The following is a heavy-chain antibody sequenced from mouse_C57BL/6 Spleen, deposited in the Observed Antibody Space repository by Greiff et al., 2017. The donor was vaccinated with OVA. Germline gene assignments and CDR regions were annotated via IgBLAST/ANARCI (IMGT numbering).Heavy chain of an antibody. Sequence: EVQLVESGPVLVKPGASVKMSCKASGYTFTDYYMNWVKQSHGKSLEWIGVINPYNGGTSYNQKFKGKATLTVDKSSSTAYMELNSLTSEDSAVYYCARGGGSSYPYAMDYWGQGTSVTVSS. J-gene: IGHJ4*01. D-gene: IGHD1-1*01. V-gene: IGHV1-19*01. CDR3: ARGGGSSYPYAMDY. CDR2: INPYNGGT. CDR1: GYTFTDYY.